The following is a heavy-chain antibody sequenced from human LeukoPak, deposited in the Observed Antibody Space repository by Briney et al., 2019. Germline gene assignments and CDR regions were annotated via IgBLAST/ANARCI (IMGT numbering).Heavy chain of an antibody. CDR2: IIPIFGTA. V-gene: IGHV1-69*05. CDR1: GGTFSSYA. CDR3: AREYYYDSSGYSPDY. D-gene: IGHD3-22*01. J-gene: IGHJ4*02. Sequence: GASVKVSCKASGGTFSSYAISWVRQAPGQGLEWMGGIIPIFGTANYAQKFQGRVTITTDESTSTAYMELSSLRSEDTAVYYCAREYYYDSSGYSPDYWGQGTLVTVSS.